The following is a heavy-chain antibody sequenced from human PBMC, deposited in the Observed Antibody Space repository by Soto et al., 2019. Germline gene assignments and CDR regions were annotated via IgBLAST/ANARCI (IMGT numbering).Heavy chain of an antibody. D-gene: IGHD3-9*01. J-gene: IGHJ5*02. CDR1: GDSVSSNSAA. V-gene: IGHV6-1*01. Sequence: QSQTLSLTCAISGDSVSSNSAAWNWIRQSPSRGLEWLGRTYYRSKWYNDYAVSVKSRITINPDTSKNQFSLQLNSVTPEDTAVYYCARARPDYDILTGYLNWFDPWGQGTLVTVSS. CDR3: ARARPDYDILTGYLNWFDP. CDR2: TYYRSKWYN.